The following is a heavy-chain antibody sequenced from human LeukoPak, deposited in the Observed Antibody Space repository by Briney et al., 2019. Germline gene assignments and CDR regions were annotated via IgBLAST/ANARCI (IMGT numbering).Heavy chain of an antibody. J-gene: IGHJ5*02. CDR1: GGSISSSSYY. Sequence: SETLSLTCTVSGGSISSSSYYWGWIRQPPGKGLEWIGSIYYSGSTYYNPSLESRVTISVDTSKNQFSLKLSSVTAADTAVYYCARHSPGPQTLDPWGQGTLVTVSS. CDR3: ARHSPGPQTLDP. CDR2: IYYSGST. V-gene: IGHV4-39*01.